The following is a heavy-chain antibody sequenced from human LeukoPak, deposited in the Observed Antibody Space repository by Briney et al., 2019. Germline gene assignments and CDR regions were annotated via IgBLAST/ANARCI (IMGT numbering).Heavy chain of an antibody. CDR2: IKQDGSEK. V-gene: IGHV3-7*03. J-gene: IGHJ3*02. D-gene: IGHD3-22*01. CDR1: GLNLDTYW. CDR3: ARVTSQGPRLLLYAFDI. Sequence: GGSLRLSCAASGLNLDTYWMSWVRQAPGKGLEWVANIKQDGSEKYYVDSVKGRFTISRDNAKNSLYLQMNSLRAEDTAVYYCARVTSQGPRLLLYAFDIWGQGTMVTVSS.